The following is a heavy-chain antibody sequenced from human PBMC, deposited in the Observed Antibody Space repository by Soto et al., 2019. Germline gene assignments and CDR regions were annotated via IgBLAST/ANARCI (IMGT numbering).Heavy chain of an antibody. J-gene: IGHJ4*02. V-gene: IGHV3-23*01. CDR3: AKGCAVRRGITGTTSDFDY. CDR1: GFTFSSYA. Sequence: PGGSLRLSCAASGFTFSSYAMSWVRQAPGKGLEWVSAISGSGGSTYYADSVKGRFTISRDNSKNTLYLQMNSLRAEDTAVYYCAKGCAVRRGITGTTSDFDYWGQGTLVTVSS. CDR2: ISGSGGST. D-gene: IGHD1-20*01.